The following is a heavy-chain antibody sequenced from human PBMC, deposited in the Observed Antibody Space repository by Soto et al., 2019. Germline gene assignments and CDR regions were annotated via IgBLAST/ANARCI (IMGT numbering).Heavy chain of an antibody. CDR3: VRDGSKSLRDWFDP. CDR1: GGSISKFY. CDR2: VYATGTT. J-gene: IGHJ5*02. V-gene: IGHV4-4*07. Sequence: SATLSPTCNVSGGSISKFYWAWIRKTAGNGLEWIGRVYATGTTDYNPSLRRRVAMSVDISKKTFSLRLRSVTGADSGVYYCVRDGSKSLRDWFDPWGQGILVTVSS.